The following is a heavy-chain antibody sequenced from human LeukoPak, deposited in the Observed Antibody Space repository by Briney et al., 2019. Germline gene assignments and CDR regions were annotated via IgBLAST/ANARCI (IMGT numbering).Heavy chain of an antibody. CDR2: INPSGGST. D-gene: IGHD2-21*01. CDR1: GYTFTIYY. J-gene: IGHJ5*02. V-gene: IGHV1-46*01. Sequence: GASVKVSCKASGYTFTIYYMHWGRQAPGQGLEWMGIINPSGGSTSYAQKFQGRVTMTRDTSTSTVYMELSSLRSEDTAVYYCARAGVVVVGDNWFDPWGQGTLVTVSS. CDR3: ARAGVVVVGDNWFDP.